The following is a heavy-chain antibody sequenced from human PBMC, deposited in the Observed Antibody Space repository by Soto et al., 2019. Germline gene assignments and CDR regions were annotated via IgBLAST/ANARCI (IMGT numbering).Heavy chain of an antibody. CDR2: ISNDGIKK. V-gene: IGHV3-30*18. CDR1: GFTFSDYG. D-gene: IGHD1-26*01. CDR3: AKSPQWVAKGGMDV. Sequence: QVQLVESGGGVAQPGGSPRLSCAASGFTFSDYGVHWVRQAPGKGLEWVAVISNDGIKKNYGESAKGRFTISRDNSKNTLYLQMNSLRTEDTAVYYWAKSPQWVAKGGMDVWGQGTTVSVSS. J-gene: IGHJ6*02.